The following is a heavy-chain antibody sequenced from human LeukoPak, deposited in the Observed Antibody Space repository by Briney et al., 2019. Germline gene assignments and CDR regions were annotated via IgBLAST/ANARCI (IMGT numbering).Heavy chain of an antibody. CDR3: ARVASSGRAFDI. CDR1: GGSISSGDYY. V-gene: IGHV4-30-4*01. J-gene: IGHJ3*02. D-gene: IGHD1-14*01. Sequence: SQTLSLTCTVSGGSISSGDYYWSWIRQPPGKGLEWIGYIYYSGSTYYNPSLKSRVTISVDTSKNQFSLKLGSVTAADTAVYYCARVASSGRAFDIWGQGTMVTVSS. CDR2: IYYSGST.